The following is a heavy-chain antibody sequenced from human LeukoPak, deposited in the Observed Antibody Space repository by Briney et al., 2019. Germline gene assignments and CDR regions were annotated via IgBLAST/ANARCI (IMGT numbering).Heavy chain of an antibody. CDR3: TRDHDYGGNDY. J-gene: IGHJ4*02. D-gene: IGHD4-23*01. Sequence: PGGSLRLSCAASGFAFSGYAMHWVRPAPGKGLEWVAGMSYDGRNRYYADSVKDRFTISRDNSKNTLYLQMNSLRADDTAVYYCTRDHDYGGNDYWGQGTLVTVSS. CDR2: MSYDGRNR. CDR1: GFAFSGYA. V-gene: IGHV3-30*01.